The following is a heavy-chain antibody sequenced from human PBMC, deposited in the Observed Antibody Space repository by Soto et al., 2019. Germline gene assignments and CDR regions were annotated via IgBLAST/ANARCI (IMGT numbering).Heavy chain of an antibody. J-gene: IGHJ3*02. V-gene: IGHV3-11*01. CDR1: GFKFSDYY. CDR3: ARAYSDAFDI. D-gene: IGHD2-21*01. Sequence: PGGSLRLSCAASGFKFSDYYMTWIRQAPGKGLEWVSYISSSGTGIYYADSGKGRFTISRDNAKNSLYLKIGTLRPDDTPVYYSARAYSDAFDIWGRGTVVTVAS. CDR2: ISSSGTGI.